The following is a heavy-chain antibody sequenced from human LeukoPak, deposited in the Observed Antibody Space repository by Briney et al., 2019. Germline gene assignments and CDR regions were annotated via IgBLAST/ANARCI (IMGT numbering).Heavy chain of an antibody. D-gene: IGHD3-3*01. CDR1: GYSFTSYW. Sequence: ESLKISCKGSGYSFTSYWIGWVRQMPGKGLEWMGIIYPGDSDTRYSPSFQGQVTISADKSISTAYLQWSSLKASDTAMYYCARGGGTDLRFLEWLLSNDAFDIWGQGTMVIVSS. J-gene: IGHJ3*02. CDR3: ARGGGTDLRFLEWLLSNDAFDI. V-gene: IGHV5-51*01. CDR2: IYPGDSDT.